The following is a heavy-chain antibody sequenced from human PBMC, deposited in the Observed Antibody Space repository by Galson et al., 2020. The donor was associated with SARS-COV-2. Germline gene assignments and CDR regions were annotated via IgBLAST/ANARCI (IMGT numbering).Heavy chain of an antibody. CDR3: ARGKWSPYFDY. Sequence: GESLKISCAASGFTFSSYGMHWVRQAPGKGLEWVAVIWYDGSNKYYADSVKGRFTISRDNSKNTLYLQMNSLRAEDTAVYYCARGKWSPYFDYWGQGTLVTVSS. CDR1: GFTFSSYG. J-gene: IGHJ4*02. V-gene: IGHV3-33*01. CDR2: IWYDGSNK. D-gene: IGHD2-15*01.